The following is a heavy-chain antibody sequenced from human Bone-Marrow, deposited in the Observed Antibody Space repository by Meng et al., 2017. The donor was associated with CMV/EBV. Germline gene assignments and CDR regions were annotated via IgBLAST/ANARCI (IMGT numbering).Heavy chain of an antibody. CDR1: GGSVSSGSYY. V-gene: IGHV4-61*01. J-gene: IGHJ6*02. D-gene: IGHD4-11*01. CDR2: ISYSENT. CDR3: ARVPYRNYDYYYGMDV. Sequence: GSLRLSCTVSGGSVSSGSYYWSWIRQPPGKGLEWIGYISYSENTNYNPSLKSRVTISVDTSKNQFSLKLSSVTAADTAVYYCARVPYRNYDYYYGMDVWGQGTTVTVSS.